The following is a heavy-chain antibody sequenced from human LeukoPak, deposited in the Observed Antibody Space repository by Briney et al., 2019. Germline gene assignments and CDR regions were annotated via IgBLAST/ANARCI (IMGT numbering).Heavy chain of an antibody. Sequence: SETLSLTCTVSGASISSYYWSWIRQPPGKGLEWIGYIYYSGSTNYNPSLKSRVTISVDTSKNQFSLKLSSVTAADTAVYYCARLPYSYGSGAGYLDLWGRGTLVTVSS. CDR2: IYYSGST. V-gene: IGHV4-59*01. D-gene: IGHD5-18*01. CDR3: ARLPYSYGSGAGYLDL. CDR1: GASISSYY. J-gene: IGHJ2*01.